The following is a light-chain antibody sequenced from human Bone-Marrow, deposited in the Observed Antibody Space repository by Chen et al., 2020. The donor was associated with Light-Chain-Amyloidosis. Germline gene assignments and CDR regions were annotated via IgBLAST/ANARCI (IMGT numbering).Light chain of an antibody. CDR2: AAS. J-gene: IGKJ2*03. CDR3: QQSYSTPYS. V-gene: IGKV1-39*01. Sequence: DIQMTQSPSSLSASVGDRVTVTCRASQSISWNLNWYQQKPGKAPKVLIYAASSLQSGVPSRFSGSGSRTDFTLTISSLQPEDFATYYCQQSYSTPYSFGQGTKLEIK. CDR1: QSISWN.